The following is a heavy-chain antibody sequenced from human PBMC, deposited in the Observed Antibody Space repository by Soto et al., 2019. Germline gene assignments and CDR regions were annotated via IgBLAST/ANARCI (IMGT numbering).Heavy chain of an antibody. CDR2: IIPVFGTA. V-gene: IGHV1-69*13. CDR3: ARFLGGAGSYYDGQNYNYYNGMDV. Sequence: ASVKVSCKASGGPYNSFAISWVRQAPGQGLEWIGGIIPVFGTATYAQKFKGRVTITAEESTSTAYMELSSLTSEDTAVYYCARFLGGAGSYYDGQNYNYYNGMDVWGQGTAVTVSS. D-gene: IGHD3-10*01. CDR1: GGPYNSFA. J-gene: IGHJ6*02.